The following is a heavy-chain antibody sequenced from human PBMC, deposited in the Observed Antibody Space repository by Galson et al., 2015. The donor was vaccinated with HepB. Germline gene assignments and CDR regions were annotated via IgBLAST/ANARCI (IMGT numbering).Heavy chain of an antibody. D-gene: IGHD3-22*01. Sequence: SLRLSCAASGFTFSSYGMHWVRQAPGKGLEWVAVIWYDGSNKYYADSVKGRFTISRDNSKNTLYLQMNSLRAEDTAVYYCAREGSDSSGNDAFDIWGQGTMVTVSS. CDR1: GFTFSSYG. V-gene: IGHV3-33*08. CDR2: IWYDGSNK. CDR3: AREGSDSSGNDAFDI. J-gene: IGHJ3*02.